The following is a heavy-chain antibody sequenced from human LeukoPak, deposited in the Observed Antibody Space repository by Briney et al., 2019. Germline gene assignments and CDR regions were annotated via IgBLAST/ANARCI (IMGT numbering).Heavy chain of an antibody. V-gene: IGHV3-7*01. D-gene: IGHD6-13*01. CDR3: ARTRYSSTWSLFDF. CDR2: IKQDGSDQ. Sequence: QTGGSLRLSCAASEFSFSLYWMSWVRQAPGKGLEWVASIKQDGSDQYYVDSVKGRFTISRDNAENFLYLQMNSLRADDTAVYYCARTRYSSTWSLFDFWGQGDLVTVSS. CDR1: EFSFSLYW. J-gene: IGHJ4*02.